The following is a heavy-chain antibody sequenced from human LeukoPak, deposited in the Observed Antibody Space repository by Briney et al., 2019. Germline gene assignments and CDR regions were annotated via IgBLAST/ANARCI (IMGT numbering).Heavy chain of an antibody. CDR3: ARDRDSNNWYYF. CDR1: GVSASYSSYY. D-gene: IGHD6-13*01. CDR2: ISHSGNT. V-gene: IGHV4-39*07. J-gene: IGHJ5*01. Sequence: SETLSLTCTVSGVSASYSSYYWGWIRQTPEKGLEWIATISHSGNTYYNPSLKSRVTISVDTSKNRLSLKLTSVTAADTAMYYCARDRDSNNWYYFWGQGTLVTVSS.